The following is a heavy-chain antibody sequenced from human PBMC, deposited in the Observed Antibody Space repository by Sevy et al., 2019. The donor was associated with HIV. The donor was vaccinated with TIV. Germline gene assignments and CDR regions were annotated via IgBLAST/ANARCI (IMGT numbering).Heavy chain of an antibody. Sequence: GGSLRLSCAASGFRFSDYSMHWVRQAPGKGLEWVAVISYDGRNNKYNVDSVKGQFTISRDNSKNTLFLQMNSLRAEDSAIYYCARDRGEILHSAFDYWGQGTLVTVSS. CDR3: ARDRGEILHSAFDY. CDR2: ISYDGRNNK. CDR1: GFRFSDYS. J-gene: IGHJ4*02. V-gene: IGHV3-30*14. D-gene: IGHD3-16*01.